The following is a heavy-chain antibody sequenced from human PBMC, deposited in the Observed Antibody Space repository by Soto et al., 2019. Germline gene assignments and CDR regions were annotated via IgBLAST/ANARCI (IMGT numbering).Heavy chain of an antibody. Sequence: QVQLQESGPGLVKPSQTLSLTCTVSGGSISSGGYYWSWIRQHPGKGLEWIGYTYYSGSTYYNPSPKSRVTISVDTATIPFSLQLGSGTAADKAVYYCASSVLPWGQGTLVTVSS. CDR3: ASSVLP. CDR2: TYYSGST. D-gene: IGHD6-25*01. V-gene: IGHV4-31*03. CDR1: GGSISSGGYY. J-gene: IGHJ5*02.